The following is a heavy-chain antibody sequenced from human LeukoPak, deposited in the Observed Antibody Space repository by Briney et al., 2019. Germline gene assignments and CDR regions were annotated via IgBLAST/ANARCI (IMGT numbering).Heavy chain of an antibody. V-gene: IGHV1-69*01. CDR2: IIPIFGTA. Sequence: GSSVKVSCKASGGTFSSYAISWVRQAPGQGLEWMGGIIPIFGTANYAQKFQGRVTITADESTSTAYMELSSLRSEDTAVYYCAGEARGYYYDSSGYFWGQGTLVTVSS. CDR1: GGTFSSYA. CDR3: AGEARGYYYDSSGYF. J-gene: IGHJ4*02. D-gene: IGHD3-22*01.